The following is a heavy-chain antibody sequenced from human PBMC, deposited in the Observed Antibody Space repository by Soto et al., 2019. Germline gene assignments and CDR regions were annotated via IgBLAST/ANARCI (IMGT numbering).Heavy chain of an antibody. Sequence: EVQLVESGGGLVQPGGSLRLSCAASGFTFSSYWMSWVRQAPGKGLEWVANIKQDGSEKYYVDSVKGRCTIARDNAKNSLYLQMNSLRAEDTAVYYWARGDGDISAEYCQHWGQGTLVTVSS. CDR1: GFTFSSYW. D-gene: IGHD4-17*01. J-gene: IGHJ1*01. CDR2: IKQDGSEK. V-gene: IGHV3-7*01. CDR3: ARGDGDISAEYCQH.